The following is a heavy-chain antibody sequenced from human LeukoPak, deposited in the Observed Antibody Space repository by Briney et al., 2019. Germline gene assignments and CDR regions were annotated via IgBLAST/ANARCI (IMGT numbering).Heavy chain of an antibody. D-gene: IGHD7-27*01. CDR2: INPNSGNT. V-gene: IGHV1-8*02. J-gene: IGHJ4*02. CDR1: GYTFTGYY. CDR3: VKGPPNWGFDY. Sequence: ASVKVSCKASGYTFTGYYMHWVRQAPGQGLEWMGRINPNSGNTGYAQKFQGRVTMTRNTSISTAYMELSSLRSEDTAVYYCVKGPPNWGFDYWGQGTLVTVSS.